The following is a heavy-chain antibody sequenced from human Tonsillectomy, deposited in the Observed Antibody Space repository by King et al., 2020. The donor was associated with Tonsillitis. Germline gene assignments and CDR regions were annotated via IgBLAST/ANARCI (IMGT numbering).Heavy chain of an antibody. CDR3: TTDPSLYFDGLLGVGIDY. CDR2: IKRKTDGGTT. CDR1: GFTFSNAW. Sequence: VQLVESGGGLVKPGGSLRLSCAASGFTFSNAWMSWVRQAPGKGLEWVGRIKRKTDGGTTDYAAPVKGRFTISRDDSKNTLYLQMNSLKTEDTAVYYCTTDPSLYFDGLLGVGIDYWGQGTLVTVSS. V-gene: IGHV3-15*01. D-gene: IGHD3-9*01. J-gene: IGHJ4*02.